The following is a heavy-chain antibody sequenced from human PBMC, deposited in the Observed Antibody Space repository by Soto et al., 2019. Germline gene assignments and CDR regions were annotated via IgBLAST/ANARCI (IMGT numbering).Heavy chain of an antibody. J-gene: IGHJ4*02. CDR3: ANRGDYIWGSYRSEYYFDY. CDR2: ISGSGGST. Sequence: GGSLRLSCAASGFTFSSYAMSWVRQAPGKGLEWVSAISGSGGSTYYADSVKGRFTISRDNSKNTLYLQMNSLRAEDTAVYYCANRGDYIWGSYRSEYYFDYWGQGTLVTVSS. CDR1: GFTFSSYA. V-gene: IGHV3-23*01. D-gene: IGHD3-16*02.